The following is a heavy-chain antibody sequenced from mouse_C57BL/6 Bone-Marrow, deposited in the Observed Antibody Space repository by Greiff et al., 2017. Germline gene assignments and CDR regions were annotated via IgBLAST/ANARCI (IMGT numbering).Heavy chain of an antibody. CDR3: AREGYYAFDV. J-gene: IGHJ1*03. Sequence: EVKLQESGPGLVKPSQTVFLTCTVTGISITTGNYRWSWIRQFPGNKLEWIGYIYYSGTITYNPSLTSRPTITRDTPKNQFFLEMNSLTAEDTATYYCAREGYYAFDVWGTGTTVTVSS. V-gene: IGHV3-5*01. D-gene: IGHD1-1*01. CDR1: GISITTGNYR. CDR2: IYYSGTI.